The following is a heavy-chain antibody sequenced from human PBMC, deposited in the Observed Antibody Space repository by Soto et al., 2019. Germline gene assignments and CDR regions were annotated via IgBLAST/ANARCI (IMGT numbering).Heavy chain of an antibody. CDR3: ARSRGGSYYAFDY. V-gene: IGHV4-39*07. J-gene: IGHJ4*02. CDR2: TYYSGST. D-gene: IGHD3-10*01. CDR1: GGSFSSPTFY. Sequence: PSETLSLTCTVSGGSFSSPTFYWGWIRQPPGKGLEWIGSTYYSGSTYYNASLKSRITISVDASKTQFSLKLSSVTAADTAVYYCARSRGGSYYAFDYWGQGTLVTVSS.